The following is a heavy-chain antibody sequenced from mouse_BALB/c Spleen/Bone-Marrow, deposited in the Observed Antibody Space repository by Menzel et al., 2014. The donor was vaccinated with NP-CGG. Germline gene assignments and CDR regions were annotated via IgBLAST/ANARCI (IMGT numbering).Heavy chain of an antibody. CDR1: GYTFTSYW. D-gene: IGHD2-12*01. Sequence: QVQVQQSGAELVKPGASVKLSCKASGYTFTSYWMHWVKQRPGQGLEWIGEINPSNGRTNYNEKFKTKATLTVDKSSSTAYMQLSSLTSEDSAVYYCARWLLYYWGQGTTLTVSS. J-gene: IGHJ2*01. V-gene: IGHV1S81*02. CDR2: INPSNGRT. CDR3: ARWLLYY.